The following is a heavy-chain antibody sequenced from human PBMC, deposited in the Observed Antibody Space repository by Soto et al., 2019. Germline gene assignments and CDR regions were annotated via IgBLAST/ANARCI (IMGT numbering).Heavy chain of an antibody. Sequence: EVQLVESGGGLVQPGGSLRLSCAASGFTFSSYSMNWVRQAPGQGLEWVSYISSSSSTIYYADSVKGRFTISRDNAKNSLYLQMNSLRAEDTAVYYCAREKYSGSWYAGRYYFDYWGQGTLVTVSS. V-gene: IGHV3-48*01. D-gene: IGHD6-13*01. CDR3: AREKYSGSWYAGRYYFDY. CDR2: ISSSSSTI. J-gene: IGHJ4*02. CDR1: GFTFSSYS.